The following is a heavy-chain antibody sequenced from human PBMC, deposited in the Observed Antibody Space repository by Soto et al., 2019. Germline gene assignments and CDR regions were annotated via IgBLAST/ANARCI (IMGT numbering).Heavy chain of an antibody. Sequence: SVKVSCKASGGTFSSYAISWVRQAPGQGLEWMGGISPIFGTANYAQKFQGRVTITADESTSTAYMELSSLGSEDTAVYYCARQFPYYYDSSGYYLPLGAFDIWGQGTMVTVSS. V-gene: IGHV1-69*13. J-gene: IGHJ3*02. D-gene: IGHD3-22*01. CDR1: GGTFSSYA. CDR2: ISPIFGTA. CDR3: ARQFPYYYDSSGYYLPLGAFDI.